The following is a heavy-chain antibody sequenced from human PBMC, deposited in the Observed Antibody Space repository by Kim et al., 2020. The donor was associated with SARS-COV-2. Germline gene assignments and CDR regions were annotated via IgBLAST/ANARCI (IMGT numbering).Heavy chain of an antibody. J-gene: IGHJ3*02. D-gene: IGHD5-18*01. V-gene: IGHV6-1*01. Sequence: WFSDYALSVKSRIIVTADASKNRFSLQLNSVAPEDTALYFCARGRDSAFDIWGQGTMVTVSS. CDR3: ARGRDSAFDI. CDR2: WFS.